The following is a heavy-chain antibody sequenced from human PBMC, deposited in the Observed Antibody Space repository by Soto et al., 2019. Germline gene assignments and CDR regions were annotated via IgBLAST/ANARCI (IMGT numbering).Heavy chain of an antibody. Sequence: SETLSLTCTVSGGSISSSSYYWGWIRQPPGKGLEWIGSIYYSGSTYYNPSLKSRVTISVDTSKNQFSLKLSSVTAADTAVYYCARDYRMIYYYYGMDVWGQGTTVTVSS. CDR2: IYYSGST. D-gene: IGHD3-22*01. V-gene: IGHV4-39*02. J-gene: IGHJ6*02. CDR1: GGSISSSSYY. CDR3: ARDYRMIYYYYGMDV.